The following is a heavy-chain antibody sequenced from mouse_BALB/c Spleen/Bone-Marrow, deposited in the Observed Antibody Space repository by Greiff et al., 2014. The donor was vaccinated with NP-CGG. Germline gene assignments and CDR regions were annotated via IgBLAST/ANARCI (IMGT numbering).Heavy chain of an antibody. CDR2: INPYNGGT. V-gene: IGHV1-18*01. Sequence: EVKLVESGPELVKPGASMKISCKASGYSFTGYTMNWVKQSHGKSLEWIGLINPYNGGTSFNQKFKGKATLTVDKSSSTAYMELLRLTSEDSAVYYCARDYYGSSYGFAYWGQGTLVTVSA. CDR1: GYSFTGYT. D-gene: IGHD1-1*01. CDR3: ARDYYGSSYGFAY. J-gene: IGHJ3*01.